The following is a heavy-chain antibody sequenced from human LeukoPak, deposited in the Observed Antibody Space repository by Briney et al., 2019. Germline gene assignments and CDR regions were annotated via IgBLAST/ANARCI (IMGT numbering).Heavy chain of an antibody. V-gene: IGHV4-39*01. J-gene: IGHJ4*02. CDR1: GGSISSSSYY. D-gene: IGHD1-26*01. CDR2: IYYSGSS. CDR3: ARHRDVGSLPLDY. Sequence: SETLSLTCTVSGGSISSSSYYWGGIRHPPGRGWEGFGSIYYSGSSYHNPSLKSRATISVDTSKKQFSLKLSSVTAADTAVYFCARHRDVGSLPLDYWGQGTLVSVSS.